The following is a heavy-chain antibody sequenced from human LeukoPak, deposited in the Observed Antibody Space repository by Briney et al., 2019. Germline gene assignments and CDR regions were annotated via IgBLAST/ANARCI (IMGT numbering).Heavy chain of an antibody. V-gene: IGHV4-31*11. CDR1: GGSISSGGYS. CDR2: IYYSGST. CDR3: ARETPPHYYDSSGYFDY. J-gene: IGHJ4*02. Sequence: SETLSLTCAVSGGSISSGGYSWSWIRQPPGKGLEWIGYIYYSGSTYYNPSLKSRVTISVDTSKNQFSLKLSSVTAADTAVYYCARETPPHYYDSSGYFDYWGQGTLVTVSS. D-gene: IGHD3-22*01.